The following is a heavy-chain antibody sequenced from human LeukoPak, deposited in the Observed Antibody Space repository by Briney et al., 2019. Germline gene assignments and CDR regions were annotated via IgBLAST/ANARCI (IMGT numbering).Heavy chain of an antibody. Sequence: AASVKVSCKASGYTFTNYGISWVRQAPEQGLEWMGWISGYNGHTNYAQKFQGRVTMTRDTSISTAYMELSRLRSDDTAVYYCARDGWYAGYNSLPHYYFDYWGQGTLVTVSS. D-gene: IGHD5-24*01. V-gene: IGHV1-18*01. J-gene: IGHJ4*02. CDR3: ARDGWYAGYNSLPHYYFDY. CDR1: GYTFTNYG. CDR2: ISGYNGHT.